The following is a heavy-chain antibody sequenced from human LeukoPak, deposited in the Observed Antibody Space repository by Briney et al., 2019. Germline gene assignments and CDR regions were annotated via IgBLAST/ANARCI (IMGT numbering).Heavy chain of an antibody. Sequence: PGGSLRLSCAASGFTFSSCAMSWVRQAPGKGLEWVSGISGSGVSTYYADSVKGRFTISRDNSKNTLYLQMSSLRAEDTAVYYCAKDRGYSGYDLVGSDYRGQGTLVTVSS. CDR2: ISGSGVST. CDR1: GFTFSSCA. V-gene: IGHV3-23*01. D-gene: IGHD5-12*01. J-gene: IGHJ4*02. CDR3: AKDRGYSGYDLVGSDY.